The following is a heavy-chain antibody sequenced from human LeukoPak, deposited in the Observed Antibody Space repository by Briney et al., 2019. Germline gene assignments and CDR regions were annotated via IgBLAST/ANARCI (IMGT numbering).Heavy chain of an antibody. CDR3: ARAVGDYVYFDY. Sequence: SETLSLTCTVSGGSISSYYWSWIRQPPGKGLEWIGYIYYSGSTNYNPSLKSRVTISVDTSKNQFSLKLSSVTAADTAVYYCARAVGDYVYFDYWGQGTLVTVSS. V-gene: IGHV4-59*01. CDR1: GGSISSYY. CDR2: IYYSGST. D-gene: IGHD4-17*01. J-gene: IGHJ4*02.